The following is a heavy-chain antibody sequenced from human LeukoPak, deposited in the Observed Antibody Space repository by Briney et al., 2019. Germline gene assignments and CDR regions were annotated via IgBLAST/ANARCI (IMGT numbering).Heavy chain of an antibody. Sequence: GGSLRLSCAASGFTFSRYTMNWVRQAPGKRLEWVSTISSSSIYIYYADSEKGRFTISRDNTKNSLYLQMHSLRAEDTALYSCARDYRAFYSASSGFEGGFDIWGQGTSITVSS. V-gene: IGHV3-21*01. CDR1: GFTFSRYT. CDR2: ISSSSIYI. CDR3: ARDYRAFYSASSGFEGGFDI. D-gene: IGHD3-22*01. J-gene: IGHJ3*02.